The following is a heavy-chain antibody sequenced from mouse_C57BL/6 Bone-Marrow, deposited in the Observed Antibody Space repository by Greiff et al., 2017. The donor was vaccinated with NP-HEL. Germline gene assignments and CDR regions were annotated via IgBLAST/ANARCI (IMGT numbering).Heavy chain of an antibody. CDR3: ARRGAYYSNYSWFVY. D-gene: IGHD2-5*01. CDR1: GYTFTSYW. CDR2: IHPNSGST. V-gene: IGHV1-64*01. Sequence: VQLQQPGAELVKPGASVKLPCKASGYTFTSYWMHWVKQRPGQGLEWIGMIHPNSGSTNYNEKFKSKATLTVDKSSSTAYMQLSSLTSEDSAVYYCARRGAYYSNYSWFVYWGQGTLVTVSA. J-gene: IGHJ3*01.